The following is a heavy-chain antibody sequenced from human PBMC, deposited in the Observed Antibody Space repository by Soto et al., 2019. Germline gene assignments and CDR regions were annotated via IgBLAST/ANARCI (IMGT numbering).Heavy chain of an antibody. J-gene: IGHJ3*02. D-gene: IGHD3-16*01. CDR2: INHGGST. CDR3: ARGRDSVWGDVFDI. CDR1: GGSFSAYY. Sequence: SETLSLTCAVYGGSFSAYYWSWVRHPPGKGLEWMGEINHGGSTNCNPSLKSRVTISVDTSKNQVSLRVSSVTAAATAVYYCARGRDSVWGDVFDIWGRGTMVTVSS. V-gene: IGHV4-34*01.